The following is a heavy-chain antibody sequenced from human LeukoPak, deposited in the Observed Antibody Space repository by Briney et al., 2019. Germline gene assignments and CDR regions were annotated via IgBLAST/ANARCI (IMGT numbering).Heavy chain of an antibody. CDR3: AELGITMIGGV. Sequence: PGGSLRLSCAASGFTFSSYNMNWVRQAPGKGLEWVSYISSSGSTIYYADSVKGRFTISRDNAKNSLYPQMNSLRAEDTAVYYCAELGITMIGGVWGKGTTVTISS. D-gene: IGHD3-10*02. CDR1: GFTFSSYN. CDR2: ISSSGSTI. J-gene: IGHJ6*04. V-gene: IGHV3-48*04.